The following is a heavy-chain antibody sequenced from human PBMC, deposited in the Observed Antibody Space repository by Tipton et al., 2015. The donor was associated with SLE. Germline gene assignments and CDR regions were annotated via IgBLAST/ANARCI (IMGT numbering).Heavy chain of an antibody. CDR1: GDSISSGGYY. Sequence: TLSLTCSVSGDSISSGGYYWSWIRQHPGKGLEWIGYIYYSGSTDYNPSLKSRVIISVDTSKNQFSLKLSSVTAADTAVYYCATNLILEGVPEYWAQGSLVTVSS. J-gene: IGHJ1*01. CDR2: IYYSGST. V-gene: IGHV4-31*03. CDR3: ATNLILEGVPEY. D-gene: IGHD3-10*01.